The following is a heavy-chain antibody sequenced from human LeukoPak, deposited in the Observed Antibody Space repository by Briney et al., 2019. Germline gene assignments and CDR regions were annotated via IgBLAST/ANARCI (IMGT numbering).Heavy chain of an antibody. J-gene: IGHJ6*03. Sequence: SETLSLTCTVSGGSMSSKYWSWIRQPPGKGLEWIGYIYNSGSTNYNPSLKSRVTISADTSKNQFALKLSSVTAADTAVYYCAGTYKYSYYYMDVWGKGTTVTISS. V-gene: IGHV4-59*01. CDR1: GGSMSSKY. CDR3: AGTYKYSYYYMDV. CDR2: IYNSGST. D-gene: IGHD1-14*01.